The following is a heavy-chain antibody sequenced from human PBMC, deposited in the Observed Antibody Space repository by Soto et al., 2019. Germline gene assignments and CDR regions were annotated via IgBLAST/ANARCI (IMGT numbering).Heavy chain of an antibody. J-gene: IGHJ4*02. CDR2: VSAYNGHA. CDR1: GFMFTSYG. D-gene: IGHD3-16*01. Sequence: QVELVQSGGEMKKPGAAVKVSCKTSGFMFTSYGISWVRQAPGQGLEWMGWVSAYNGHANYAQKVKGRVTMTTDTSTTTAYLELRSLTSDDTAVYYCARGLVCVDYADYCYFDYWGQGTLVTVSS. CDR3: ARGLVCVDYADYCYFDY. V-gene: IGHV1-18*01.